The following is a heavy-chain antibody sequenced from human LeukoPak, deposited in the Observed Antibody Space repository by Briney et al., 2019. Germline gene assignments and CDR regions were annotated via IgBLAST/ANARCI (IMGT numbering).Heavy chain of an antibody. Sequence: GGSLRLSCAASGFTFSNAWMSWVRQAPGKGLEWVGRIKSKTDGGTTDYAAPVKGRFTISRDDSKNTLYLQMNSLKTEDTAVYYCTADRPYYYDSSGYWNLDYWGQGTLVTVSS. J-gene: IGHJ4*02. D-gene: IGHD3-22*01. CDR3: TADRPYYYDSSGYWNLDY. CDR1: GFTFSNAW. V-gene: IGHV3-15*01. CDR2: IKSKTDGGTT.